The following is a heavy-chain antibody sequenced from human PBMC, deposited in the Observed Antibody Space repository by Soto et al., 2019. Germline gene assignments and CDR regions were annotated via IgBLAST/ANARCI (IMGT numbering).Heavy chain of an antibody. V-gene: IGHV1-18*01. CDR2: ISAYNGNT. CDR3: ARDIVVVPAAMHAFDI. Sequence: ASVKVSCKASGYTFTSYGISWVRQAPGQGLEWMGWISAYNGNTNYAQKLQGRVTMTTDTSTSTAYMELRSLRSDDTAVYYCARDIVVVPAAMHAFDIWGQGTIVTVSS. J-gene: IGHJ3*02. D-gene: IGHD2-2*01. CDR1: GYTFTSYG.